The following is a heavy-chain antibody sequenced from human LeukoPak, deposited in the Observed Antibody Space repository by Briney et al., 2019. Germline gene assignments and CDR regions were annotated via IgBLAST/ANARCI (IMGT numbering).Heavy chain of an antibody. CDR1: GFTFSNYG. Sequence: GGSLRLSCEVSGFTFSNYGMHWVRQAPGKGLEWLALIWYDGRTKFHADSVKGRFTISRDNSADTLYLQMSSLRVEDTAVYYCAREWGRIAVAGGPGYWGQGARVTVSS. V-gene: IGHV3-33*01. CDR2: IWYDGRTK. CDR3: AREWGRIAVAGGPGY. D-gene: IGHD6-19*01. J-gene: IGHJ4*02.